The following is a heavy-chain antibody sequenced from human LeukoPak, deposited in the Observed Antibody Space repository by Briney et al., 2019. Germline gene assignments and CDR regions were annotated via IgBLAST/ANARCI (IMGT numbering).Heavy chain of an antibody. CDR2: FYPEDGET. CDR3: ATAEARARGVIISDLYYYYGMDV. V-gene: IGHV1-24*01. Sequence: ASVKVSCKVSGYTLTELSMHWVRQAPGKGGEWMGGFYPEDGETIYAQKFQGRVPMTEDTSTDTAYMELSSLRSEDTAVYYCATAEARARGVIISDLYYYYGMDVWGQGTTVTVSS. J-gene: IGHJ6*02. CDR1: GYTLTELS. D-gene: IGHD3-10*01.